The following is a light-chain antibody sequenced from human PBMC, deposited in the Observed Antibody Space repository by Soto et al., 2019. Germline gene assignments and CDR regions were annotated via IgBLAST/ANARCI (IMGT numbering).Light chain of an antibody. J-gene: IGKJ5*01. CDR2: DAS. CDR3: QQYSNWPPIT. CDR1: QSVSSY. Sequence: EIVLTHSPSTLSLSPCERATLSFSASQSVSSYLAWYQQKPGQPPRLLIYDASTRATGIPARLSGSGSGTEFTLTISSLQSEDFAVYYCQQYSNWPPITFGQGTRLEI. V-gene: IGKV3-15*01.